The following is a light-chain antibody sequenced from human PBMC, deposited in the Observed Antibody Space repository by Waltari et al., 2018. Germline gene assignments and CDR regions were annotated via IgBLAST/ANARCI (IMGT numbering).Light chain of an antibody. CDR3: CSYAGSSTYV. CDR1: SSDVGSYNL. J-gene: IGLJ1*01. Sequence: QSALTQPASVSGSPGQSITISCPRTSSDVGSYNLVSWYQQHPGKAPKLRIYEGSKRPSGVSNRFSGSKSGNTASLTISGLQAEDEADYYCCSYAGSSTYVFGTGTKVTVL. CDR2: EGS. V-gene: IGLV2-23*01.